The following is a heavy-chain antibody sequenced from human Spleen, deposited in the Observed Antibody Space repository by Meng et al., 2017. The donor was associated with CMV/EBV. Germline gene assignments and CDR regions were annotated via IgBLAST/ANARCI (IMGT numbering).Heavy chain of an antibody. CDR3: ARVSQRMGVADY. J-gene: IGHJ4*02. V-gene: IGHV3-21*01. CDR1: RFTFSSYW. Sequence: GGSLRLSCAASRFTFSSYWMSWVRQAPGKGLEWVSSISSSSSYIYYADSVKGRFPISRDNAKNSLYLQMNSLRAEDTAVYYCARVSQRMGVADYWGQGTLVTVSS. CDR2: ISSSSSYI. D-gene: IGHD3-3*01.